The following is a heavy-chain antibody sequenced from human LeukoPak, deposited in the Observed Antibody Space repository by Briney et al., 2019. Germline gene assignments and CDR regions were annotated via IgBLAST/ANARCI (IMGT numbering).Heavy chain of an antibody. CDR1: GFSFSSYT. Sequence: GGSLRLSCAASGFSFSSYTMYWVRQAPGKGLEWVSYISSSGSTIYYADSVKGRFTISRDNAKNSLYLQMNSLRAEDTAVYYCARTADGDYDGYYFDYWGQGTLVTVSS. CDR2: ISSSGSTI. CDR3: ARTADGDYDGYYFDY. V-gene: IGHV3-48*03. J-gene: IGHJ4*02. D-gene: IGHD4-17*01.